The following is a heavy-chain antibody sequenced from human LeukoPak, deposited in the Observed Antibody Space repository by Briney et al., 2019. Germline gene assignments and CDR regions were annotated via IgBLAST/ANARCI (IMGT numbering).Heavy chain of an antibody. J-gene: IGHJ2*01. CDR1: GGSISSYY. CDR2: IYPSGTT. V-gene: IGHV4-4*07. D-gene: IGHD3-22*01. Sequence: SETLSLTCTVSGGSISSYYWSWIRQPAGKGLEWLGRIYPSGTTYYNPSLKSRVTMSVNTAKNQFSLKLSSVTAADTAVYYCAKNHYDSSGYAWYFDLWGRGTLVTVSS. CDR3: AKNHYDSSGYAWYFDL.